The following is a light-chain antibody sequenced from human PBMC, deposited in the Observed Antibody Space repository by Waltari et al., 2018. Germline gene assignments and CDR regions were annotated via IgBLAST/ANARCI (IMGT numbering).Light chain of an antibody. CDR2: NND. CDR1: NSNTGTNP. J-gene: IGLJ2*01. CDR3: AAWDDSLNGMV. V-gene: IGLV1-44*01. Sequence: QSVLPQPPSASGTPGQGVTLPCSGSNSNTGTNPVNWNRQFPGTAPKLLIFNNDKRPSGVADRFSGSKSGTSASLAISGLHSDDESDFYCAAWDDSLNGMVFGGGTSLAVL.